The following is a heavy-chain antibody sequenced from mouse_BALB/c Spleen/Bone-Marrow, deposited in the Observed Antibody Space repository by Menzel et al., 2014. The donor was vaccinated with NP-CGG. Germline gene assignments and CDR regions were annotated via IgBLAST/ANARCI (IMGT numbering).Heavy chain of an antibody. V-gene: IGHV1-4*02. CDR3: AREARTGAWFAY. CDR2: IVPSSGYT. D-gene: IGHD4-1*01. J-gene: IGHJ3*01. Sequence: VHLVESGAELARPGASVKMSCKASGYTFTTYTIQWVKQRPGQGLEWIGYIVPSSGYTDYNQKFKDKTSLTADKSSNTAYIQLSSLISADSAVYYCAREARTGAWFAYWGQGTLVTVSA. CDR1: GYTFTTYT.